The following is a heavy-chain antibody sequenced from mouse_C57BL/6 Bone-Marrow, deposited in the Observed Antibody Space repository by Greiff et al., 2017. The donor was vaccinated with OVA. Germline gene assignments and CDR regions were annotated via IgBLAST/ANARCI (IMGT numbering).Heavy chain of an antibody. J-gene: IGHJ4*01. CDR1: GFSFNTYA. Sequence: EVQLVESGGGLVQPKGSLKLSCAASGFSFNTYAMNWVRQAPGKGLEWVARIRSKSNNYATYYADSVKDRFTISRDDSESMLYLQMNNLKTEDTAMYYCVRRIYYYGSSFSYAMDYWGQGTSVTVSS. CDR3: VRRIYYYGSSFSYAMDY. D-gene: IGHD1-1*01. V-gene: IGHV10-1*01. CDR2: IRSKSNNYAT.